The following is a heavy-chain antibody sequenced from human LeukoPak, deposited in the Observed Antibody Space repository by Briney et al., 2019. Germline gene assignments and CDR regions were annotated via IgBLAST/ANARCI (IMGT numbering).Heavy chain of an antibody. CDR1: GFTFSSYG. Sequence: PGRSLRLSCAASGFTFSSYGMHWVRQAPGKGLEWVAVIWYDGSNKYYADSVKGRFTISRDNSKNTLYLQMNSLRAEDTAVYYCAKGGGGYEGFDYWGQGTLVTVSS. V-gene: IGHV3-33*06. CDR3: AKGGGGYEGFDY. CDR2: IWYDGSNK. J-gene: IGHJ4*02. D-gene: IGHD5-18*01.